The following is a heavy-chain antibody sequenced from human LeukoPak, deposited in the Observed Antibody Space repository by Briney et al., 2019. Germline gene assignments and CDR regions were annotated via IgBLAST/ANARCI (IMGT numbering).Heavy chain of an antibody. CDR2: IVSSGGNT. J-gene: IGHJ4*02. CDR3: ARDYRLSRFDY. V-gene: IGHV3-23*01. Sequence: GGSLRLSCAGSGFTFSNYAMSWVRQAPGKGLEWVSSIVSSGGNTFYADSVKGRFTISRDNSKNTLYLQMNSLRAEDTAVYFCARDYRLSRFDYWGQGTLVTVRS. D-gene: IGHD3-16*02. CDR1: GFTFSNYA.